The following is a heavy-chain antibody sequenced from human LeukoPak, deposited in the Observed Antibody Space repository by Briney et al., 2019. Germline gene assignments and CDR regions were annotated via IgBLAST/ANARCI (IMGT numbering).Heavy chain of an antibody. V-gene: IGHV3-64*01. CDR2: IDTGDNT. D-gene: IGHD1-26*01. CDR1: GFTFSRFS. CDR3: ARRVTYSVEYDY. J-gene: IGHJ4*02. Sequence: GGPLKLSFKTSGFTFSRFSMNWAGQAPGKGLEKVSGIDTGDNTYYERSVKGRFTISRDNSKNTLYLQMDSLRPEDMGLFYCARRVTYSVEYDYWGQGTLVTVSA.